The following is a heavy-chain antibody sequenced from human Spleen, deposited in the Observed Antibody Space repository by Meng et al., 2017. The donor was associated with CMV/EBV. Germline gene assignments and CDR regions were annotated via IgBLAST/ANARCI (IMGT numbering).Heavy chain of an antibody. V-gene: IGHV4-39*07. J-gene: IGHJ4*02. CDR3: ARDRSSGWYYFDY. Sequence: GPMRLSCTVSGCSISTSGYYWGWIRQSPGKGLEWIGSIYYSGLAYYNPSLRSQVDISVDTSKNQFSLELTSVTAADTAVYYCARDRSSGWYYFDYCGQGTLVTVSS. CDR1: GCSISTSGYY. CDR2: IYYSGLA. D-gene: IGHD6-13*01.